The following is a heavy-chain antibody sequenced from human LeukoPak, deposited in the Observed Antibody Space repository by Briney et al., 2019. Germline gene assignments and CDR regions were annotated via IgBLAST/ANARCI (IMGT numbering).Heavy chain of an antibody. Sequence: PKASVKVSCKASGGTFSSYAISWVRQAPGQGLEWMGGIIPIFGTANYAQKFQGRVTIIADESTSTAYMELNSLRSEDTAVYYCARAEIGEWEPTDYWGQGTLVTVSS. V-gene: IGHV1-69*13. D-gene: IGHD3-10*01. CDR1: GGTFSSYA. CDR3: ARAEIGEWEPTDY. J-gene: IGHJ4*02. CDR2: IIPIFGTA.